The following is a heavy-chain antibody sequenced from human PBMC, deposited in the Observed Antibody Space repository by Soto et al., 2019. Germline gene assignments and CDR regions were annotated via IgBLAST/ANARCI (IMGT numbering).Heavy chain of an antibody. CDR1: GFTFSNAW. CDR3: TTDLILWFGELTYY. Sequence: GGSLRLSCAASGFTFSNAWMNWVRQAPGKGLEWVGRIKSKTDGGTTDYAAPVKGRFTISRDDSKNTLYLQMNSLKTEDTAVYYCTTDLILWFGELTYYWGQGTLVTVSS. J-gene: IGHJ4*02. CDR2: IKSKTDGGTT. V-gene: IGHV3-15*07. D-gene: IGHD3-10*01.